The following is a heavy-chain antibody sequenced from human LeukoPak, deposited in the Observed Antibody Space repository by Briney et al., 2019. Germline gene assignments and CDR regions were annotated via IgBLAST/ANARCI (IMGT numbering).Heavy chain of an antibody. CDR2: VIPIFGTA. D-gene: IGHD2-21*02. CDR1: GGTFSSYA. Sequence: GSSVKVSCKASGGTFSSYAISWVRQAPGQGLEWMGVVIPIFGTANYAQKFQGRVTITADESTSTAYMELSSLRSEDTAVYYCGRNLAYCGGDCYSRGYWGQGTLVTVSS. J-gene: IGHJ4*02. V-gene: IGHV1-69*01. CDR3: GRNLAYCGGDCYSRGY.